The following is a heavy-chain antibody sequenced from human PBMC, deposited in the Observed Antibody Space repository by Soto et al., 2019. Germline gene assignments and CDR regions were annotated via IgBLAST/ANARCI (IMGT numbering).Heavy chain of an antibody. J-gene: IGHJ5*02. CDR3: ARGAGYGGNSGNWFDP. V-gene: IGHV1-8*01. Sequence: QVQLVQSGAEVKKPGASVKVSCKASGYIFTSYDINWVRQATGQGLEWMGWMNPNSGNTGYAQKFQGRVTMTRNTSISTAYMELSSLRSEDTAVYYCARGAGYGGNSGNWFDPWGQGTLVTVSS. CDR2: MNPNSGNT. D-gene: IGHD4-17*01. CDR1: GYIFTSYD.